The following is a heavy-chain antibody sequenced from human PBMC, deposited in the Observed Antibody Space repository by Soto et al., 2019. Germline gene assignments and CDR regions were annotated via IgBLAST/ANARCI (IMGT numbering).Heavy chain of an antibody. CDR3: ARDFVPYGDYGYYFDY. Sequence: QVQLVESGGGVVQPGRSLRLSCAASGFTFSSYAMHWVRQAPGKGLEWVAVISYDGSNKYYADSVKGRFTISRDNSKNTLYLQMNSLRAEDTAVYYCARDFVPYGDYGYYFDYWGQGTLVTVSS. V-gene: IGHV3-30-3*01. D-gene: IGHD4-17*01. J-gene: IGHJ4*02. CDR2: ISYDGSNK. CDR1: GFTFSSYA.